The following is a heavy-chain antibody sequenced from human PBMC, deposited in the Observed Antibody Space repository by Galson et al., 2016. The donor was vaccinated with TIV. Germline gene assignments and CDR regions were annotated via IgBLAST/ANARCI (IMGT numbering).Heavy chain of an antibody. J-gene: IGHJ4*02. D-gene: IGHD1-7*01. CDR1: GASISGDRYY. Sequence: QMQLQESGPGLVKPSETLSLTCSVSGASISGDRYYWVWLRQPPGKGLEWVASFFHGGRSNYSPSLKSRLTISEGTARNQFSLQLRAVTAADTSIYYCAARVAGTTRFDYWGQGSLVPVSS. V-gene: IGHV4-39*07. CDR3: AARVAGTTRFDY. CDR2: FFHGGRS.